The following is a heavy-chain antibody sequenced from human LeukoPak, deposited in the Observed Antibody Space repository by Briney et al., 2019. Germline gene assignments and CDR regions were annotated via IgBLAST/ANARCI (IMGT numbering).Heavy chain of an antibody. CDR2: ISYDGINK. Sequence: GGSLRLSCAASGFTFSSYGMHWVRQAPGKGLEWVAFISYDGINKYYVDSVKGRFTVSRDNAKNSLYLQMNSLRAEDTAVYYCAKSGLNRFDYWGQGTLVTVSS. D-gene: IGHD2-15*01. CDR3: AKSGLNRFDY. V-gene: IGHV3-30*18. CDR1: GFTFSSYG. J-gene: IGHJ4*02.